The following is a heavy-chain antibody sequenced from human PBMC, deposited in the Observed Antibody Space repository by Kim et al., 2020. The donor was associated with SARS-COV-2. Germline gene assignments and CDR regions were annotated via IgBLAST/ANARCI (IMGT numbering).Heavy chain of an antibody. D-gene: IGHD3-10*01. CDR1: GFTFSSYG. J-gene: IGHJ6*02. CDR2: ISYDGSNK. CDR3: AKDFSGSPPISNYGMDV. V-gene: IGHV3-30*18. Sequence: GGSLRLSCAASGFTFSSYGMHWVRQAPGKGLEWVAVISYDGSNKYYADSVKGRFTISRDNSKNTLYLQMNSLRAEDTAVYYCAKDFSGSPPISNYGMDVWGQGTTVTVSS.